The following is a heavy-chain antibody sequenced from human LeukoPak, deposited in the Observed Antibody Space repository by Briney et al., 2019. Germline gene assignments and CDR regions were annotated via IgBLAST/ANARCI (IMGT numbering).Heavy chain of an antibody. J-gene: IGHJ5*02. Sequence: SETLSLTCAVSGYSISSGFYWGCIRQPPGKGLEWIGSIYHSGSTYYNPSLKSRVTISVDTSKNQFSLKLSSVTAADTAVYYCARGKYYYDSNSSYRYFDPWGQGTLVTVSS. CDR2: IYHSGST. V-gene: IGHV4-38-2*01. D-gene: IGHD3-22*01. CDR3: ARGKYYYDSNSSYRYFDP. CDR1: GYSISSGFY.